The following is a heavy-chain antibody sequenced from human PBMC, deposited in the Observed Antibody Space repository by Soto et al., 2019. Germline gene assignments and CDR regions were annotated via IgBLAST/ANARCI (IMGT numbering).Heavy chain of an antibody. CDR2: VSGNGDVT. Sequence: EVQLSESGGGLAQPGGSLRLSCEGSGFTFSDFAISWVRQAPGKGLEWVSVVSGNGDVTRYADSVKGRFATSRDNSKNTMFLQMNSLTAEDAAIYDCARDGTPSVTFDYWGRGALFTGSS. CDR1: GFTFSDFA. J-gene: IGHJ4*01. CDR3: ARDGTPSVTFDY. V-gene: IGHV3-23*01. D-gene: IGHD2-21*02.